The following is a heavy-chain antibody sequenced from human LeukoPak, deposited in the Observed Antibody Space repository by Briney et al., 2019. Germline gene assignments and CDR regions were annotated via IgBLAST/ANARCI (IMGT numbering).Heavy chain of an antibody. D-gene: IGHD2-15*01. CDR3: ARSLLPYCSGGSCYQVHGMDV. Sequence: SETPSLTCTVSGGSISSGDYYWSWIRQPPGKGLEWIGYIYYSGGTYYNPSLKSRVTISVDTSKNQFSLKLSSVTAADTAVYYCARSLLPYCSGGSCYQVHGMDVWGQGTTVTVSS. CDR1: GGSISSGDYY. CDR2: IYYSGGT. V-gene: IGHV4-30-4*01. J-gene: IGHJ6*02.